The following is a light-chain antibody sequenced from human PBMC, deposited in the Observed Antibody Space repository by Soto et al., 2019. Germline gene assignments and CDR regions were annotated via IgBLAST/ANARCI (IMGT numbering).Light chain of an antibody. V-gene: IGLV1-47*01. CDR2: RNN. J-gene: IGLJ2*01. Sequence: QSVLTQPPSASGTPGQRVTISCSGRSSNIGSNSVYWYQQLPGTAPKLLIYRNNQRPSGVPDRFSGSKSGTSASLAISGLRSEDEADYYCAAWDDSLSGPVIFGGGTKLTVL. CDR1: SSNIGSNS. CDR3: AAWDDSLSGPVI.